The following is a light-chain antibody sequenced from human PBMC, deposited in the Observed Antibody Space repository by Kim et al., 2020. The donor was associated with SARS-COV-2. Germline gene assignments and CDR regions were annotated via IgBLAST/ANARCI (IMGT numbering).Light chain of an antibody. Sequence: QSALTQPPSASGSPGQSVTISCTGNSSDVGGYNYVSWYQQHPGKAPKLMIYEVSKRPSGVPDRFSGSKSGNTASLTVSGLQAEDEADYYCSSYAGSNNVFGTGTQLTVL. CDR2: EVS. CDR1: SSDVGGYNY. V-gene: IGLV2-8*01. J-gene: IGLJ1*01. CDR3: SSYAGSNNV.